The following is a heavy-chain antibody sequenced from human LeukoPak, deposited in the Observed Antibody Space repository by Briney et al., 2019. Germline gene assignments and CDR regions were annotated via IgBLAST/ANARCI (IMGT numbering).Heavy chain of an antibody. CDR3: ARDLVTVTKGFDI. J-gene: IGHJ3*02. CDR1: DDSFSSHY. D-gene: IGHD4-17*01. CDR2: ISYIGRT. V-gene: IGHV4-59*11. Sequence: SETLSLICAVSDDSFSSHYWTWIRQPPGKGLEWIGYISYIGRTNYNPSLKSRVTISIDTSKNQFSLKLTSVTAADTAVYYCARDLVTVTKGFDIWGQGTMVSVSS.